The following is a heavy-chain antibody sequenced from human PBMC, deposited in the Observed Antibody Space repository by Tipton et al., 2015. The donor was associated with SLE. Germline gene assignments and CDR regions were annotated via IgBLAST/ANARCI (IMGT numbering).Heavy chain of an antibody. CDR3: ARGAGDSPDAFDI. Sequence: TLSLTCAVYGGSFSGYYWSWIRQPPGKGLEWIGEINHSGSTNYNPSLKSRVTISVDTSKNQFSLKLNSVTAADTAVYYCARGAGDSPDAFDIWGQGTMVTVSS. V-gene: IGHV4-34*01. D-gene: IGHD6-19*01. CDR2: INHSGST. CDR1: GGSFSGYY. J-gene: IGHJ3*02.